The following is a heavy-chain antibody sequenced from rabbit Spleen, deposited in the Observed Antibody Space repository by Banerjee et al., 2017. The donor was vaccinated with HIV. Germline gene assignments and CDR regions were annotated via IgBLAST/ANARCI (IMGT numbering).Heavy chain of an antibody. CDR1: GVSFSNSYY. CDR3: ARGSAAMTMVITGFYLNL. V-gene: IGHV1S45*01. Sequence: QEQLEESGGDLVKPGASLTLTCIASGVSFSNSYYMCWVRQAPGKGLECIACIYADRSGSTYYANWAKGRFTISRTSSTTVTLEMTSLTAADTATYFCARGSAAMTMVITGFYLNLWGPGTLVTVS. CDR2: IYADRSGST. J-gene: IGHJ4*01. D-gene: IGHD2-1*01.